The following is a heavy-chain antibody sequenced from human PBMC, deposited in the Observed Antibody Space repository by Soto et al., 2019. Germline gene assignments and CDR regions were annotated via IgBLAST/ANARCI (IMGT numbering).Heavy chain of an antibody. CDR1: GFTVSSYW. Sequence: EVQLVESGGGLVQPGGPLRLSCTASGFTVSSYWMHWVRQPPGKGLVWVSRINTDGLSTTYADSVKGRFTISRDNAKNTLYLQMNSLIAEETAMYYCTRGGGLIGVQVGFDYWGQGSLVTVSS. D-gene: IGHD2-15*01. J-gene: IGHJ4*02. V-gene: IGHV3-74*01. CDR2: INTDGLST. CDR3: TRGGGLIGVQVGFDY.